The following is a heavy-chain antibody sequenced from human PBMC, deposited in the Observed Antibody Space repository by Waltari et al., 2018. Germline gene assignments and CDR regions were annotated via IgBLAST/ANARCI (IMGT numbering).Heavy chain of an antibody. V-gene: IGHV4-38-2*02. J-gene: IGHJ4*02. Sequence: QVQLQESGPGLGKPSETLSLPCTVSGDSISSGYHWGWMRQPPGKGLEWIANIHRSGSTYYNPSLQSRVTISIDTSKNQFSLQVRSVTAADTALYFCARVDWNPDYWGQGTLVTVSS. D-gene: IGHD1-1*01. CDR3: ARVDWNPDY. CDR2: IHRSGST. CDR1: GDSISSGYH.